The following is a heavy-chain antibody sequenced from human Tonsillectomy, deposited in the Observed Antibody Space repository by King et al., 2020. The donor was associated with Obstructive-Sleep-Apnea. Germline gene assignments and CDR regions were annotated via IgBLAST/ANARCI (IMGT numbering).Heavy chain of an antibody. CDR1: GFTFSSYS. CDR3: ARDRGYSGYDSQFDY. CDR2: ISSSSSYI. Sequence: VQLVESGGGLVKPGGSLRLSCAASGFTFSSYSMNWVRQAPGKGLEWVSSISSSSSYIYYADSVKGRFTTSRDNAKNSLYLQMNSLRAEDTAVYYCARDRGYSGYDSQFDYWGQGTLVTVSS. D-gene: IGHD5-12*01. V-gene: IGHV3-21*01. J-gene: IGHJ4*02.